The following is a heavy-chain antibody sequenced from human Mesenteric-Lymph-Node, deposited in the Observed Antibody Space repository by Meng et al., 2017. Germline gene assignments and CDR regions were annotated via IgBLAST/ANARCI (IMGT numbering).Heavy chain of an antibody. J-gene: IGHJ4*02. V-gene: IGHV1-69*02. Sequence: SVKVSCKASGGTFSSYTISWVRQAPGQGLEWMGRIIPILGIANYAQKFQGRVTITADKSTSTAYMELSSLRSEDTAVYYCARARKGHDSRDYSPLDYWGQGALVTVSS. CDR1: GGTFSSYT. D-gene: IGHD3-22*01. CDR2: IIPILGIA. CDR3: ARARKGHDSRDYSPLDY.